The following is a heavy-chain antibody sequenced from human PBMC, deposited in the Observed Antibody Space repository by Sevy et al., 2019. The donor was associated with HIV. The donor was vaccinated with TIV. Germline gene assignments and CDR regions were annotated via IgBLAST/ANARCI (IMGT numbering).Heavy chain of an antibody. CDR3: ARSLLGYSDSYYGGYYFDY. J-gene: IGHJ4*02. CDR2: INPNSGST. CDR1: GYTFTSSY. V-gene: IGHV1-46*01. Sequence: ASVKVSCKASGYTFTSSYMNWVRQAPGQGLEWMGIINPNSGSTTYAQKFQGRVTMTRDTSSSTVYMELSSLRSEDTAVYYCARSLLGYSDSYYGGYYFDYWGQGTLVTVSS. D-gene: IGHD1-26*01.